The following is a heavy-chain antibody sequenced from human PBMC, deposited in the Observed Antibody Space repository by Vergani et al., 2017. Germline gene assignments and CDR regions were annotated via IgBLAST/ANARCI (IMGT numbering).Heavy chain of an antibody. CDR1: GFTFSSYW. V-gene: IGHV3-7*01. J-gene: IGHJ6*02. D-gene: IGHD6-13*01. CDR2: IKQDGSEK. CDR3: ARDVASAGRYYYYYGIDV. Sequence: EVQLVESGGGLVQPGGSLRLSCAASGFTFSSYWMSWVRQAPGKGLEWVANIKQDGSEKYYVDSVKGRFTISRDNAKNSLYLQMNSLRAEDTAVYYCARDVASAGRYYYYYGIDVWGQGTTVTVSS.